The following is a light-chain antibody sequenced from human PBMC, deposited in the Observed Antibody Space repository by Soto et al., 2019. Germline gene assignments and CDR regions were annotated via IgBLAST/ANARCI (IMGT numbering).Light chain of an antibody. J-gene: IGKJ1*01. CDR1: QSVSSSY. Sequence: IVLTKSPGTLSLSPGWGAXLSCRASQSVSSSYLAWYQQKPGQAPRLLIYGASSRATGIPDRFSGSGSGTDFTLTISRLEPEDFAVYYCQQYGSSPWTFGQGTKVDIK. CDR3: QQYGSSPWT. CDR2: GAS. V-gene: IGKV3-20*01.